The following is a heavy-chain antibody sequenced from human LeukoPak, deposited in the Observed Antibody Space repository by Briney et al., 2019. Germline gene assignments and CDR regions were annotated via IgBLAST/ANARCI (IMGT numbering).Heavy chain of an antibody. CDR2: IIPIFGTA. CDR1: GGTFSSYA. V-gene: IGHV1-69*06. CDR3: ARGKYDFWSGYDGTQDAFDI. J-gene: IGHJ3*02. D-gene: IGHD3-3*01. Sequence: SVKVSCKASGGTFSSYAISWVRQAPGQGLEWMGGIIPIFGTANYAQKFQGRVTITADKSTSTAYMELRSLRSDDTAVYYCARGKYDFWSGYDGTQDAFDIWGQGTMVTVSS.